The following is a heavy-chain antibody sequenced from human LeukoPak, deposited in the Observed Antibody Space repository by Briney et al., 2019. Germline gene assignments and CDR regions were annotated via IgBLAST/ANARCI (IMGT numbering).Heavy chain of an antibody. V-gene: IGHV3-7*04. Sequence: GGSLRLSCTASAITFSNSWMSWVRQAPGKGLEWVANIKQDGSETNYVDSVEGRFTISRDNAKNSLFLQMNSLRGEDTAIYYCARHLAGDSLYRHFDYWGQGTLVTVSS. CDR3: ARHLAGDSLYRHFDY. D-gene: IGHD5/OR15-5a*01. J-gene: IGHJ4*02. CDR1: AITFSNSW. CDR2: IKQDGSET.